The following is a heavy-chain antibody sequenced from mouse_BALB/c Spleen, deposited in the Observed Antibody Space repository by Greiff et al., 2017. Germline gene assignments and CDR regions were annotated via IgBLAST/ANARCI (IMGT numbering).Heavy chain of an antibody. J-gene: IGHJ2*01. Sequence: SGAELVKPGASVKLSCTASGFNIKDTYMHWVKQRPEQGLEWIGRIDPANGNTKYDPKFQGKATITADTSSNTAYLQLSSLTSEDTAVYYCARSRWLLYYFDYWGQGTTLTVSS. V-gene: IGHV14-3*02. CDR2: IDPANGNT. CDR3: ARSRWLLYYFDY. CDR1: GFNIKDTY. D-gene: IGHD2-3*01.